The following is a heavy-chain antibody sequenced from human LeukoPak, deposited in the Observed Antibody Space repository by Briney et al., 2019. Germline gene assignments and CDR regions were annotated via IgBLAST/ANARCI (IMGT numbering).Heavy chain of an antibody. Sequence: GGSLRLSCAASGFTLSSYAMHWVRQAPGKGLEWVAVISYDGSNKYYADSVKGRFTISRDNSKNTLYLQMNSLRAEDTAVYYCASIPSSSGWYRWYFDYWGQGTLVTVSS. J-gene: IGHJ4*02. CDR3: ASIPSSSGWYRWYFDY. D-gene: IGHD6-19*01. CDR2: ISYDGSNK. V-gene: IGHV3-30-3*01. CDR1: GFTLSSYA.